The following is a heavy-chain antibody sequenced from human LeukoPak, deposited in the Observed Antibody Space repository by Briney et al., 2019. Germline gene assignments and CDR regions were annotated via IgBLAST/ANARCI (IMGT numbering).Heavy chain of an antibody. D-gene: IGHD3-22*01. Sequence: SETLSLTCTVSGDSVSSAYYYWRWIRQPTGKGLEWIGYIYYSGSTNYNPSLKSRVTMSIDTSKSQFSLKLSSVTAADTAVYYCARDYTGDYDSSGYLYYVDYWGLGALVTVSS. CDR1: GDSVSSAYYY. J-gene: IGHJ4*02. CDR3: ARDYTGDYDSSGYLYYVDY. V-gene: IGHV4-61*01. CDR2: IYYSGST.